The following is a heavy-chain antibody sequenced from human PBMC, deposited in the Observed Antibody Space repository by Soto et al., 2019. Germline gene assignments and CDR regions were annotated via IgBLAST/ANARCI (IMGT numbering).Heavy chain of an antibody. Sequence: EVQLVESGGGLVQPGGSLRLSCAASGFSFNNYDMHWVRQVAGKGLEWVSAIGFAGDPFYTDSVKGRFTISRENAKDSLFLQMNNLRGGDTAVYYCARGSFGARSFLAYMDVWGRGTTVAVSS. CDR3: ARGSFGARSFLAYMDV. CDR1: GFSFNNYD. CDR2: IGFAGDP. D-gene: IGHD3-10*01. V-gene: IGHV3-13*05. J-gene: IGHJ6*03.